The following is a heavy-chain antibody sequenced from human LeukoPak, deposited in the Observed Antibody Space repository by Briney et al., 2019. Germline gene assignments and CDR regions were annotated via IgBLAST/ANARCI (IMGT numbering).Heavy chain of an antibody. V-gene: IGHV1-8*02. Sequence: GASVKVSCKASGYTFTSYDINWVRQATGQGLEWMGWMNPISGNTGHAQKFQGRVTMTRDTSISTAYMELSSLRSEDTAVYYCARGPPIRGYRYGYDTGYYYSYSMDVWGKGTTVTIS. CDR1: GYTFTSYD. CDR3: ARGPPIRGYRYGYDTGYYYSYSMDV. J-gene: IGHJ6*03. CDR2: MNPISGNT. D-gene: IGHD5-18*01.